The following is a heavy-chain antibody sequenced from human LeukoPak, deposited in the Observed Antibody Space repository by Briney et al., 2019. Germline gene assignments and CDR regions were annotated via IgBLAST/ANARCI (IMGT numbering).Heavy chain of an antibody. J-gene: IGHJ4*02. Sequence: SGGSLRLSCAASGFTFSSYEMNWVRQAPGKGLEWVSYISSSGSTIYYADSVKGRFTISRDNAKNSLYLQMNSLRAEDTALYYCARDPYGDYGDCFDYWGQGTLVTVSS. V-gene: IGHV3-48*03. D-gene: IGHD4-17*01. CDR1: GFTFSSYE. CDR3: ARDPYGDYGDCFDY. CDR2: ISSSGSTI.